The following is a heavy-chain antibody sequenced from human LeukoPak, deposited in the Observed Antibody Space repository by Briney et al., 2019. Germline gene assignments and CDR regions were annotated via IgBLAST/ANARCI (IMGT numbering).Heavy chain of an antibody. CDR2: INHSGST. Sequence: SETLSLTCAVYGGSFSGYYWSWIRQPPGKGLEWIGEINHSGSTNYNPSLKSRVTISVDTSKNQFSLKLSSVTAADTAVYYCAKLPRGYYYDSSGYYTYWGQGTLATVSS. J-gene: IGHJ4*02. CDR1: GGSFSGYY. CDR3: AKLPRGYYYDSSGYYTY. D-gene: IGHD3-22*01. V-gene: IGHV4-34*01.